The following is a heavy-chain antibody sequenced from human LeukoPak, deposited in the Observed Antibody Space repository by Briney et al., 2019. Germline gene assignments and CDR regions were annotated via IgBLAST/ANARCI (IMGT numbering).Heavy chain of an antibody. CDR1: GGSISSGNYY. D-gene: IGHD3-9*01. CDR2: IYTNGGISGST. CDR3: ARGYDILTGSAFDY. Sequence: SQTLSLTCTVSGGSISSGNYYWSWVRQPAGKGLEWIGRIYTNGGISGSTFYNPSLKSRVTMSVDTSKNQFSLKLSSVTAADTAVYYCARGYDILTGSAFDYWGQGTLVTVSS. J-gene: IGHJ4*02. V-gene: IGHV4-61*02.